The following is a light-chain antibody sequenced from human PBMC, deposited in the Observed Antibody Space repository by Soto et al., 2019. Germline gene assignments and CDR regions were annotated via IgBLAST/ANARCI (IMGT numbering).Light chain of an antibody. CDR1: QSISNW. Sequence: DIQMTQSPSTLSASVGDRVIITCRASQSISNWLAWYQQKPGKAPKLLIYRASNLEGGVSSRFSGSGSGTEFALTISILQSDDFATYYCQQYNDYSRTFGQGTKVE. V-gene: IGKV1-5*03. J-gene: IGKJ1*01. CDR2: RAS. CDR3: QQYNDYSRT.